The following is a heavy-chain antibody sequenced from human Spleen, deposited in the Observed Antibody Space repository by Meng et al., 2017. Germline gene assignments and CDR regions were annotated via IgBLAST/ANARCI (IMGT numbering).Heavy chain of an antibody. V-gene: IGHV4-39*01. CDR2: IGHSGIT. Sequence: QPQPRESGPGLVKPSEALYRTLSLSGGSISTSGYYWGWIRQPPGKGLEWIGGIGHSGITYYTPSLKSRVTVSIDTSKSQFSLKLTSVTAADTAVYYCVRSSGWVRTGFDPWGQGTLVTVSS. CDR3: VRSSGWVRTGFDP. CDR1: GGSISTSGYY. D-gene: IGHD6-19*01. J-gene: IGHJ5*02.